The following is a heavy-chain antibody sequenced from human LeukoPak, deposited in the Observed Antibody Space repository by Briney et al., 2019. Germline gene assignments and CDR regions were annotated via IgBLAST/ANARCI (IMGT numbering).Heavy chain of an antibody. J-gene: IGHJ6*03. D-gene: IGHD3-3*01. CDR2: IISIFGTA. CDR1: GGTFSSYA. V-gene: IGHV1-69*05. CDR3: ASSIFGVVQTPYYYYYMDV. Sequence: SVKVSCKASGGTFSSYAISWVRQAPGQGLEWMGRIISIFGTANYAQKFQGRVTITTDESTSTAYMELSSLRSEDTAVYYCASSIFGVVQTPYYYYYMDVWGKGTTVTVSS.